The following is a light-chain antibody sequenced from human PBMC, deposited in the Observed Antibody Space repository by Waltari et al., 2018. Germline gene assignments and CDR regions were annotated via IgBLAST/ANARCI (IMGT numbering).Light chain of an antibody. CDR1: QSVSSN. V-gene: IGKV3D-15*01. J-gene: IGKJ2*01. CDR3: QQYNNWPPVT. CDR2: GAS. Sequence: ATLSCRARQSVSSNLAWYQQRAGQAPRLLIHGASTSATGIPARFSGSGSGTEFTLTISSLQSEDFAVYYCQQYNNWPPVTFGQGTKLEIK.